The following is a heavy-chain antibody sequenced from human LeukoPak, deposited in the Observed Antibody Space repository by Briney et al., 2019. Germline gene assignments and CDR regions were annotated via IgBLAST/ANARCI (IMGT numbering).Heavy chain of an antibody. V-gene: IGHV3-30-3*01. Sequence: PGGSLRLSCAASGFTFSSYAMHWVRQAPGKGLEWVAVISYDGSNKYYADSVKGRFTISRDNSKNTLYLQMNSLRAEDTAVYYCARDVKSGWYGVNYFDYWGQGTLVTVSS. D-gene: IGHD6-19*01. J-gene: IGHJ4*02. CDR1: GFTFSSYA. CDR2: ISYDGSNK. CDR3: ARDVKSGWYGVNYFDY.